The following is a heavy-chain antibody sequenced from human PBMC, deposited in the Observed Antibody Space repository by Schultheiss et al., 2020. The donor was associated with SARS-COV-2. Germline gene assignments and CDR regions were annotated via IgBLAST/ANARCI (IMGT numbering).Heavy chain of an antibody. D-gene: IGHD1-26*01. V-gene: IGHV3-23*01. Sequence: GGSLRLSCAASGFTFSSYAMSWVRQAPGKGLEWVSAISGSGGSTYYADSVKGRFTISRDNSKNTLYLQMNSLRPEDTAVYYCARRATTTTFSAYYMDVWDKGTTVTVSS. CDR3: ARRATTTTFSAYYMDV. J-gene: IGHJ6*03. CDR1: GFTFSSYA. CDR2: ISGSGGST.